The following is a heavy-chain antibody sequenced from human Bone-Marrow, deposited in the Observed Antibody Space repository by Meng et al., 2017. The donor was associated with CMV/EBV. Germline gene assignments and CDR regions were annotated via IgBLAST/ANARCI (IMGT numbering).Heavy chain of an antibody. CDR2: INPNSGGT. CDR3: ARVSHSSSGWRGPFDY. CDR1: GYTFTGYY. Sequence: ASVKVSCKASGYTFTGYYMHWVRQAPGQGLEWMGWINPNSGGTNYAQKFQGRVTMTRDTSISTAYMELSRLRSDDTAVYYCARVSHSSSGWRGPFDYWGQGTRVTVSS. V-gene: IGHV1-2*02. J-gene: IGHJ4*02. D-gene: IGHD6-19*01.